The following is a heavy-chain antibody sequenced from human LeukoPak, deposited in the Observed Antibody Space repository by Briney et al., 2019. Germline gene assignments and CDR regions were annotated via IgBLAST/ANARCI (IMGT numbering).Heavy chain of an antibody. CDR1: GYTLTELS. D-gene: IGHD1-26*01. V-gene: IGHV1-24*01. CDR3: ATGKQRSGSSDAFDI. J-gene: IGHJ3*02. Sequence: GASVKVSCKVSGYTLTELSMHWVRQAPGKGLEWMGGFDPEDGETIYAQKFQGRVTMTEETSTDTAYMELSSLRSEDTAVYYCATGKQRSGSSDAFDIWGQGTMVTVSS. CDR2: FDPEDGET.